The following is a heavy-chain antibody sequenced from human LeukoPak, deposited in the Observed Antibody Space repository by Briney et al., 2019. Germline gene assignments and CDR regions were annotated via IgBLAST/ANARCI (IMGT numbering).Heavy chain of an antibody. CDR1: GFTFSSYA. D-gene: IGHD3-22*01. CDR3: ARFGYCYDSSGYPGGYGMDV. J-gene: IGHJ6*02. Sequence: PGGSLRLSCAASGFTFSSYAMHWVRQAPGKGLEWVAVISYDGSNKYYADSVKGRFTISRDNSKNTLYLQMNSLRAEDTAVYYCARFGYCYDSSGYPGGYGMDVWGQGTTVTVSS. V-gene: IGHV3-30-3*01. CDR2: ISYDGSNK.